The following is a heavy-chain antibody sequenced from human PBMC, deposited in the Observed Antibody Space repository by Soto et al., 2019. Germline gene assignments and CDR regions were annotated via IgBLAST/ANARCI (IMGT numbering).Heavy chain of an antibody. J-gene: IGHJ4*02. V-gene: IGHV1-69*02. Sequence: SVKVSCKASVGTFSSYTISWVRQAPGQVLEWMGRIIPILGIANYAQKFEGRVTITADKSTSTAYMELSSLRSEDTAVYYCARFSTQWLIPFDYWGQGTLVTVSS. D-gene: IGHD6-19*01. CDR2: IIPILGIA. CDR3: ARFSTQWLIPFDY. CDR1: VGTFSSYT.